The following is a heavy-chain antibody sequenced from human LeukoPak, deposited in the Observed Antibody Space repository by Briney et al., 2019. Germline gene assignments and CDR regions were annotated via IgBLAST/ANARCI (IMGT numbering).Heavy chain of an antibody. Sequence: SETLSLTCTVSGGSISSGSYYWSWIRQPAGKGLEWIGRIYTSGSTYYNPSLKSRVTISVDTSKNQFSLKLSSVTTADTAVYYCARGSSGWYQGAFDIWGQGTMVTVSS. J-gene: IGHJ3*02. D-gene: IGHD6-19*01. CDR2: IYTSGST. V-gene: IGHV4-61*02. CDR1: GGSISSGSYY. CDR3: ARGSSGWYQGAFDI.